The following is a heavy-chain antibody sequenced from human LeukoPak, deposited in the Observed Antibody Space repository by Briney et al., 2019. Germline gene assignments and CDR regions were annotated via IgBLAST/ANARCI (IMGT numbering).Heavy chain of an antibody. J-gene: IGHJ4*02. CDR3: ARHSSGYYHYDY. CDR1: GFTFSSYW. CDR2: INSDGRST. Sequence: GGSLRLSCAASGFTFSSYWMLWVRHAPGKGLVWVSRINSDGRSTSYADSVKGRFTISRDNSKNTLHLQMNSLRAEDTAVYYCARHSSGYYHYDYWGPGTPVTVAS. V-gene: IGHV3-74*01. D-gene: IGHD3-22*01.